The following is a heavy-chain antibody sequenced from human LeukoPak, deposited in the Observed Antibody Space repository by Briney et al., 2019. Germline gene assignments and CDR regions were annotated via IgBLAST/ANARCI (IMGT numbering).Heavy chain of an antibody. J-gene: IGHJ6*03. Sequence: PGGSLRLSCTASGFIFSTYGMHWVRQAPGKGLEWVAFIRYDGSNKYYADSVKGRFTISRDNSKNTLYLQVNSLRAEDTAVYYCANLPAAGNYYFYYMDVWGKGTTVTVSS. CDR2: IRYDGSNK. V-gene: IGHV3-30*02. CDR1: GFIFSTYG. D-gene: IGHD2-2*01. CDR3: ANLPAAGNYYFYYMDV.